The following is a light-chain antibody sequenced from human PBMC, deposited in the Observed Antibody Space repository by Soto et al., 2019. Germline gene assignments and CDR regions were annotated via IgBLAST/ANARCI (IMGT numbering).Light chain of an antibody. CDR1: SSNIGNNY. CDR3: SSYISSSTYV. V-gene: IGLV2-18*02. J-gene: IGLJ1*01. Sequence: VLTEPPSVSVSPGQKVTISCSGSSSNIGNNYVSWYQQLPGKAPKLMIYEVSRRPSGVPGRFSGSKSGNTASLTVSGLQAEDEADYYCSSYISSSTYVFGTGTKVTVL. CDR2: EVS.